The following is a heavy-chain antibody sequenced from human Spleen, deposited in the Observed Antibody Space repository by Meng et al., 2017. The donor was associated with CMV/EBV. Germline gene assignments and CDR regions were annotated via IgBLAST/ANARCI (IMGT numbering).Heavy chain of an antibody. Sequence: GESLKISCAASGFTFSSYWMSWVRQAPGKGLEWVANIKQDGSEKYYVDSVKGRFTISRDNAKNSLYLQMNSLRAEDTAVYYCARVFLYGDYSRPAEYFQHWGQGTLVTVSS. CDR1: GFTFSSYW. V-gene: IGHV3-7*01. CDR2: IKQDGSEK. D-gene: IGHD4-17*01. J-gene: IGHJ1*01. CDR3: ARVFLYGDYSRPAEYFQH.